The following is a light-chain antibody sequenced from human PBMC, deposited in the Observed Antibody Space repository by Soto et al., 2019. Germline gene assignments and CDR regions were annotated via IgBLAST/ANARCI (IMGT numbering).Light chain of an antibody. CDR1: QNIDIW. Sequence: QMTQFPSTLSASVGDRVTITCRASQNIDIWLAWYQQKPAKVPKLLIYEASTLESGIPSRISASGSGTEFTLTISSLQPDDFATYYCQQYDNYSPTFGQGTKVEIK. CDR3: QQYDNYSPT. CDR2: EAS. V-gene: IGKV1-5*03. J-gene: IGKJ1*01.